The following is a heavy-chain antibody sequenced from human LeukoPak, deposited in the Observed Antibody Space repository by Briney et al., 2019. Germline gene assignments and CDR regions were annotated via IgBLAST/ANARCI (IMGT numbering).Heavy chain of an antibody. V-gene: IGHV4-59*01. CDR2: IYYSGST. D-gene: IGHD5-18*01. Sequence: PSETLSLTCTVSGGSISSYYWSWIRQPPGKGLEWIGYIYYSGSTNYNPSLKSRVTISVDTSKNQFSLKLSSETAADTAVYYCARGFSDTAMVSWGQGTLVTVSS. CDR3: ARGFSDTAMVS. CDR1: GGSISSYY. J-gene: IGHJ4*02.